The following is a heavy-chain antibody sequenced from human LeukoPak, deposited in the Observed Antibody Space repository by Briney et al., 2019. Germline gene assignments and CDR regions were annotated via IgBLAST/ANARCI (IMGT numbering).Heavy chain of an antibody. CDR1: GGSISSGDYY. Sequence: PSQTLSLTCTVSGGSISSGDYYWSWIRQPPGKGLEWIGSIYYSGSTYYNPSLKSRVTISVDTSKNQFSLKLSSVTAADTAVYYCARHRGDDYSNYLYYYYGMDVWGQGTTVTVSS. CDR2: IYYSGST. J-gene: IGHJ6*02. CDR3: ARHRGDDYSNYLYYYYGMDV. V-gene: IGHV4-39*01. D-gene: IGHD4-11*01.